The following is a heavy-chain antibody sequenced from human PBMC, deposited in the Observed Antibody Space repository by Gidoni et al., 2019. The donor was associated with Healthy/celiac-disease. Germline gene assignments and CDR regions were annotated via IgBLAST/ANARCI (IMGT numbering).Heavy chain of an antibody. CDR1: GFTFRSYG. V-gene: IGHV3-30*18. Sequence: QVQLVESGGGVVQPGRSLRLSCAASGFTFRSYGMHWVRQAPGKGLEWVAVISYDGSNKYYADSVKGRFTISRDNSKNTLYLQMNSLRAEDTAVYYCAKDLGGLQWLLLWGMDVWGQGTTVTVSS. D-gene: IGHD4-17*01. J-gene: IGHJ6*02. CDR3: AKDLGGLQWLLLWGMDV. CDR2: ISYDGSNK.